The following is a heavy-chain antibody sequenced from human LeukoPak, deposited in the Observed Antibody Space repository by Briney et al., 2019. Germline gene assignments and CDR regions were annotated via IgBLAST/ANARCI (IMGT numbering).Heavy chain of an antibody. CDR1: GGSITSTLYY. D-gene: IGHD2-2*01. Sequence: PSETLSLTCTVSGGSITSTLYYWGWFRQSSGKGLEWIGSIYYSGSTYYIPSLKSRVTISVDTSKNQFSLRLTSVTAADTAVYFCAGQPENTRGFYWGQGTLVTVSS. CDR3: AGQPENTRGFY. V-gene: IGHV4-39*01. J-gene: IGHJ1*01. CDR2: IYYSGST.